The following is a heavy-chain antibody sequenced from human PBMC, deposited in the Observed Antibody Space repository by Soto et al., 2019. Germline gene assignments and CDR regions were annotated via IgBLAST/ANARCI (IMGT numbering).Heavy chain of an antibody. Sequence: GGSLRLSCAASGFTFSDYYMSWIRQAPGKGLEWVSYISSSGSTIYYADSVKGRFTISRDNAKNSLYLQMNSLRAEDTAVYYCARVKVVVTLDAFDIWGQGTMVTVS. CDR1: GFTFSDYY. CDR3: ARVKVVVTLDAFDI. CDR2: ISSSGSTI. V-gene: IGHV3-11*01. J-gene: IGHJ3*02. D-gene: IGHD3-22*01.